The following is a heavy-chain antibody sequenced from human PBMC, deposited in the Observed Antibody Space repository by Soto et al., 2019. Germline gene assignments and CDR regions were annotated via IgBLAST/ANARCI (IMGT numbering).Heavy chain of an antibody. Sequence: GGSLRLSGAASGFTFSSYGMHWVRQAPGKGLEWVAVIWYGGSYIYYADSVKGRFTISRDNSKNSLYLQMNSLRAEDTAVYYCPRGTGAASYWGQGTLVTVSS. CDR3: PRGTGAASY. CDR2: IWYGGSYI. CDR1: GFTFSSYG. V-gene: IGHV3-33*01. J-gene: IGHJ4*02. D-gene: IGHD1-26*01.